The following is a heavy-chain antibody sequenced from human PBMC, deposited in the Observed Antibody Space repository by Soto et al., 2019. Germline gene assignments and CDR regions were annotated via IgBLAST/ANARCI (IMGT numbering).Heavy chain of an antibody. Sequence: SETLSLTCTVSGGSISTYYWNWIRQSPGKGLEWIGYIFYSGSTNYNPSLKSRVIMSVDTSKNQFSLKLSSVTAADTAIYFCARLVYDTRLNYMYFDFWGQGALVTVSS. CDR3: ARLVYDTRLNYMYFDF. CDR2: IFYSGST. CDR1: GGSISTYY. J-gene: IGHJ4*02. D-gene: IGHD3-10*01. V-gene: IGHV4-59*01.